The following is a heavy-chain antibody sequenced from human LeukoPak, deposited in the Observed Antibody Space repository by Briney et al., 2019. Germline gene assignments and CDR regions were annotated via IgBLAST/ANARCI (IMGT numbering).Heavy chain of an antibody. Sequence: GASVKVSCKASGYTFTSYGISWVRQAPGQGLEWMGIINPSGGSTSYAQKFQGRVTMTRDTSTSTVYMELSSLRSEDTAVYYCARDFRGQNAFDIWGQGTMVTVSS. CDR1: GYTFTSYG. V-gene: IGHV1-46*01. J-gene: IGHJ3*02. CDR3: ARDFRGQNAFDI. CDR2: INPSGGST.